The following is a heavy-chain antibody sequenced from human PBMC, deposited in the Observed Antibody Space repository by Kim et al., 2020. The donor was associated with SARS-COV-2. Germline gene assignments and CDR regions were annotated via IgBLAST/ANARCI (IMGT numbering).Heavy chain of an antibody. CDR3: ARGHFWSGGEHYYYYYYMDV. Sequence: SETLSLTCTVSGGSISSYYWSWIRQPPGKGLEWIGYIYYSGSTNYNPSLKSRVTISVDTSKNQFSLKLSSVTAADTAVYYCARGHFWSGGEHYYYYYYMDVWGKGTTVTVSS. D-gene: IGHD3-3*02. V-gene: IGHV4-59*01. J-gene: IGHJ6*03. CDR2: IYYSGST. CDR1: GGSISSYY.